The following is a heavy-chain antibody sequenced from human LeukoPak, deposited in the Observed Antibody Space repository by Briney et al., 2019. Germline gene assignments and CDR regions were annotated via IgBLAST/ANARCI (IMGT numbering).Heavy chain of an antibody. J-gene: IGHJ5*02. D-gene: IGHD4-11*01. CDR3: ARAINDYSNYEVLTDNWFDP. Sequence: PSETLSLTCTVSGGSISSYYWSWIRQPPGKGLEWIGYIYYSGSTNYNPSLKSRVTISVDTSKNHFSLKLSSVTAADTAVYYCARAINDYSNYEVLTDNWFDPWGQGTLVTVSS. V-gene: IGHV4-59*01. CDR1: GGSISSYY. CDR2: IYYSGST.